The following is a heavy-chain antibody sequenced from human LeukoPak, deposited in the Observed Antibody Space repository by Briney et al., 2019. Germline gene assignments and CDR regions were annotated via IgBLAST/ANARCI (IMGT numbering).Heavy chain of an antibody. J-gene: IGHJ4*02. CDR2: ISVQNGNR. V-gene: IGHV1-18*01. CDR1: GYTFNTHG. Sequence: ASVKVSCKASGYTFNTHGINWVRQAPGQGPEWMGWISVQNGNRNNAQKFQGRVTMTTDTSTSTAYMELRSLRSDDTAVYYCARGMFDSSGLYFDYWGQGTLVTVSS. CDR3: ARGMFDSSGLYFDY. D-gene: IGHD3-22*01.